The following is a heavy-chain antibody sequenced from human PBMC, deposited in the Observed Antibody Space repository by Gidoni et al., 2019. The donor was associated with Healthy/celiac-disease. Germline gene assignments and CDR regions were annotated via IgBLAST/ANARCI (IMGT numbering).Heavy chain of an antibody. D-gene: IGHD6-19*01. V-gene: IGHV1-58*01. CDR1: GFTFTSSA. CDR2: NVVGSGNT. CDR3: AALPGIAVAGPDY. J-gene: IGHJ4*02. Sequence: QMQLVQSGPEVKKPGTSVKVSCKASGFTFTSSAVQWVRQARGQRLEWIGWNVVGSGNTNYAQKFQERVTITRDMSTSTAYMELSSLRSEDTAVYYCAALPGIAVAGPDYWGQGTLVTVSS.